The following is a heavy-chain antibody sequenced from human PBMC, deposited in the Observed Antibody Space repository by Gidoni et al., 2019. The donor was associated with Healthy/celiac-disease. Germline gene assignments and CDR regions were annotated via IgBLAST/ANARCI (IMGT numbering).Heavy chain of an antibody. J-gene: IGHJ4*02. CDR1: GGSISSSSYY. CDR3: ASYSSGWYRAFDY. CDR2: IYYSGST. V-gene: IGHV4-39*01. D-gene: IGHD6-19*01. Sequence: QLQLQESVPGRVKPSETLSLTCTVSGGSISSSSYYWGWIRQPPGKGLEWIVSIYYSGSTYYNPSLKSRVTISVDTSKNQFSLKLSSVTAADTAVYYCASYSSGWYRAFDYWGQGTLVTVSS.